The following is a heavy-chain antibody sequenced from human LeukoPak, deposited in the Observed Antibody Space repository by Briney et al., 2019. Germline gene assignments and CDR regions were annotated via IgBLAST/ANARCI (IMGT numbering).Heavy chain of an antibody. Sequence: ASVKVSCKASGGTFSSYAISWVRQAPGQGLERMGGIIPIFGTANYAQKFQGRVTITTDESTSTAYMELSSLRSEDTAVYYCARAPFEYCSSTSCYLYYYYYYMDVWGKGTTVTVSS. D-gene: IGHD2-2*01. CDR1: GGTFSSYA. V-gene: IGHV1-69*05. J-gene: IGHJ6*03. CDR3: ARAPFEYCSSTSCYLYYYYYYMDV. CDR2: IIPIFGTA.